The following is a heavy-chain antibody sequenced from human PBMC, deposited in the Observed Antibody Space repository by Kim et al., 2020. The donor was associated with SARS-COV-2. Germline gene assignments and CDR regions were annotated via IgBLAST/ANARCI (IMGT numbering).Heavy chain of an antibody. Sequence: GSLRLSCAASGFTFSSYEMNWVRQAPGKGLEWVSYISSSGSTIYYADSVKGRFTISRDNAKNSLYLQMNSLRAEDTAVYYCARDLGYYDSSGYPNWFDPWGQGTLVTVSS. CDR3: ARDLGYYDSSGYPNWFDP. CDR2: ISSSGSTI. CDR1: GFTFSSYE. D-gene: IGHD3-22*01. J-gene: IGHJ5*02. V-gene: IGHV3-48*03.